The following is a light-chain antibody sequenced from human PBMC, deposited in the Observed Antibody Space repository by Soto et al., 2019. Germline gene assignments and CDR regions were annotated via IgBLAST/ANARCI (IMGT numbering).Light chain of an antibody. CDR1: SSDVGGYNY. CDR3: SSYTRRSTYV. CDR2: DVS. Sequence: QSVLTQPASVSGSPGQSITISCTGTSSDVGGYNYVSWYRQHPGRAPKLMIYDVSNRPSGVSNRFSGSKSGNTASLTISGLQAEDEADNSSSSYTRRSTYVSGTGTKVTVL. V-gene: IGLV2-14*01. J-gene: IGLJ1*01.